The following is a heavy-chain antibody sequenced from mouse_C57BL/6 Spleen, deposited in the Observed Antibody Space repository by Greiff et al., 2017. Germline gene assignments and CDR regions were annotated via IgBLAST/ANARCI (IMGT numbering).Heavy chain of an antibody. J-gene: IGHJ3*01. CDR2: IGPGSGST. CDR3: ARSKASWFAY. Sequence: QVHVKQSGAELVKPGASVKISCKASGYTFTDYYINWVKQRPGQGLEWLGKIGPGSGSTYYNEKIKGQATLTADKSSSTAYMQLSSLTSEDSAVYFCARSKASWFAYWGQGTLVTVSA. V-gene: IGHV1-77*01. CDR1: GYTFTDYY. D-gene: IGHD3-2*02.